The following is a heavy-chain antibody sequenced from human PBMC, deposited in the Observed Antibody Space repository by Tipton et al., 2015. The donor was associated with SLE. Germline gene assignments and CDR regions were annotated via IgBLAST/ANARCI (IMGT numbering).Heavy chain of an antibody. Sequence: QVQLVQSGAEVRKPGASMKVSCKASGYTFTGYDIHWVRQAPGQGLEWMGWINPNNGDTHYAQNFQGRVTMTRDTSITTAYMELSRLRSDDTAVYYCARASYVVTDNGFDPWGQGTLVTVPS. J-gene: IGHJ5*02. CDR1: GYTFTGYD. D-gene: IGHD2-21*02. CDR2: INPNNGDT. V-gene: IGHV1-2*02. CDR3: ARASYVVTDNGFDP.